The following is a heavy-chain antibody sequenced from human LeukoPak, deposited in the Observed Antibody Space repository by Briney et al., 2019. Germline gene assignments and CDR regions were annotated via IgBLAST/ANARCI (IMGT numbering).Heavy chain of an antibody. Sequence: PSETLSLTCTVYGGSFSGYYWSWIRQPPGKGLEWIGEINHSGSTNYNPSLKSRVTISVDTSKNQFSLKLTSVTAADTAVYYCARGEYYYGSGSLDYWGQGTLVIVSS. D-gene: IGHD3-10*01. V-gene: IGHV4-34*01. CDR2: INHSGST. CDR1: GGSFSGYY. J-gene: IGHJ4*02. CDR3: ARGEYYYGSGSLDY.